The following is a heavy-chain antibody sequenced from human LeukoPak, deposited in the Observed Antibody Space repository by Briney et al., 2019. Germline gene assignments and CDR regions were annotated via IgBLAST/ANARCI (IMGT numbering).Heavy chain of an antibody. CDR3: ALYCSSTICSPFDY. Sequence: PGGSLRLSCAASGFTFSSYSMNWVRQAPGKGLEWVSSISSSSSYIYYADSVKGRFTISRDNAKNSLYLQMNSLRVEDTAVYYCALYCSSTICSPFDYWGQGTLVTVSS. CDR1: GFTFSSYS. V-gene: IGHV3-21*01. D-gene: IGHD2-2*01. J-gene: IGHJ4*02. CDR2: ISSSSSYI.